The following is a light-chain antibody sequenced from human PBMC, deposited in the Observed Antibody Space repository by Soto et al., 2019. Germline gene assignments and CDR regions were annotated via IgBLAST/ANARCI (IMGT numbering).Light chain of an antibody. CDR2: DAS. CDR3: QQYKSYSPYT. CDR1: QDINTW. J-gene: IGKJ2*01. V-gene: IGKV1-5*01. Sequence: DIQMTQSPSTLSASVGDRVTITCRASQDINTWLAWYQQKPGKAPKLLVYDASILESGVPSRFSGSGYATECTLTISGLQPDDFATYYCQQYKSYSPYTFGQGTKLDI.